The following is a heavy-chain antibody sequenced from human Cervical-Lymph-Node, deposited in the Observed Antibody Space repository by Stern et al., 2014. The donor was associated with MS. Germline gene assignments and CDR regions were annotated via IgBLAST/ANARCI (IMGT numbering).Heavy chain of an antibody. Sequence: QVQLVQSGAEVKKPGASVKVSCKASGYTFTSYYMHWVRQAPRQGLEWMGIINPSGGSTSYAQKFQGRVTMTRDTSTSTVYMELSSLRSEDTAVYYCAREVSSGSYQGWFDPWGQGTLVTVSS. CDR1: GYTFTSYY. CDR3: AREVSSGSYQGWFDP. D-gene: IGHD1-26*01. J-gene: IGHJ5*02. V-gene: IGHV1-46*01. CDR2: INPSGGST.